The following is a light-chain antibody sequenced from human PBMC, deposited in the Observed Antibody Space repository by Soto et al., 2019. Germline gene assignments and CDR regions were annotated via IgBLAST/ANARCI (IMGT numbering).Light chain of an antibody. Sequence: EVVLTQSPATLSLSPGERATLSFRSSQSVSSYLAWYQQKPGQAPRLLMYEASTRATGIPARFSGGGSGTDFTLTISSLEPEDFAVYYCQQRSDWPWTFGQGTKEDIK. CDR3: QQRSDWPWT. CDR1: QSVSSY. J-gene: IGKJ1*01. V-gene: IGKV3-11*01. CDR2: EAS.